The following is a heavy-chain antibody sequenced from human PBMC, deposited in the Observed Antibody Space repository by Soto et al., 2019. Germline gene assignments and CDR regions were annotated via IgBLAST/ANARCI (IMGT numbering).Heavy chain of an antibody. CDR2: IYPGDSDT. J-gene: IGHJ6*02. Sequence: GESLKISCTGSGYNFNTYWIGWVRQMPGKGPEWMGIIYPGDSDTRYSPSFQGQVTISADKSLRTAYLQWTSLKASDTALYYCARTRSFTLGFYYDGMDVWGQGTTVTVSS. CDR1: GYNFNTYW. D-gene: IGHD6-6*01. V-gene: IGHV5-51*01. CDR3: ARTRSFTLGFYYDGMDV.